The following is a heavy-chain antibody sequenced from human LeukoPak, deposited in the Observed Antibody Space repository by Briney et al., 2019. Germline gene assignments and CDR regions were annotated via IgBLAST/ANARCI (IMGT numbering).Heavy chain of an antibody. CDR2: IIPIFGTA. J-gene: IGHJ5*02. D-gene: IGHD5-18*01. CDR1: GGTFSSYA. Sequence: ASVKVSCKASGGTFSSYAISWVRQAPGQGLEWMGGIIPIFGTANYAQKFQGRVTITADKSTSTAYMELSSLRSEDTAVYYCARIVDTAMVVGFDPWGQGTLVTVSS. CDR3: ARIVDTAMVVGFDP. V-gene: IGHV1-69*06.